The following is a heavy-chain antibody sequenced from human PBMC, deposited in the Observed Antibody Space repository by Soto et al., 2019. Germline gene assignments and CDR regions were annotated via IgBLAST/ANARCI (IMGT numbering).Heavy chain of an antibody. CDR3: ARGGFVCVPSMSYFDT. CDR1: GDSVRSSTW. D-gene: IGHD3-22*01. V-gene: IGHV4-4*02. J-gene: IGHJ4*02. CDR2: THHDGGT. Sequence: QVQLQESGPRLVKPSGTLSLTCADSGDSVRSSTWLSWVRKSPGKGLEWIGATHHDGGTSYNPSLISPVTISVDTSENHFSLLLHSRPAADTAWYYFARGGFVCVPSMSYFDTWGQGTQVTASS.